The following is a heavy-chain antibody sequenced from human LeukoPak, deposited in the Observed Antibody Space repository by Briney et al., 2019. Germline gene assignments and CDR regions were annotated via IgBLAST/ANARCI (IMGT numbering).Heavy chain of an antibody. V-gene: IGHV3-23*01. CDR1: GITLSNYG. Sequence: PGGSLRLSCAVSGITLSNYGMSWVRQAPGKGLEWVAGISDSGGRTNYADSVKGRFTISIDNPKNTLYLQMNILRAEDTAVYFCAKRGVVIRVILVGFHKEAYYFDSWGQGALVTVSS. J-gene: IGHJ4*02. D-gene: IGHD3-22*01. CDR3: AKRGVVIRVILVGFHKEAYYFDS. CDR2: ISDSGGRT.